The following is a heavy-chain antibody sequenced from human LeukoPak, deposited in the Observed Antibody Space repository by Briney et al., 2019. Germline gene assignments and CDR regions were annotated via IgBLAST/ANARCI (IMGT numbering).Heavy chain of an antibody. J-gene: IGHJ4*02. CDR2: ISYDGSNK. CDR1: GFTFSSYA. V-gene: IGHV3-30-3*01. Sequence: GGSLRLSCAASGFTFSSYAMHWVRQAPGKGLEWVAVISYDGSNKYYADSVKGRFTISRDNSKNTLYLQMNSLRAEDTAVYYCAKGPCSRGNCGFDCWGQGTLVTVSS. D-gene: IGHD2-15*01. CDR3: AKGPCSRGNCGFDC.